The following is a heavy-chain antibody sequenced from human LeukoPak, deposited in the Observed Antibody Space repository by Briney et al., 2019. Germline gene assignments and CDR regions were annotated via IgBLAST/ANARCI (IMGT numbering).Heavy chain of an antibody. Sequence: GGSLRLSCAASGFTFSSYGMHWVRQAPGKGLEWVALIWYDGSNKYYADSVKGRFTISRDNSKNTLYLQMNSLRAEDTAVYYCARDARDYDNSGYYFDHWGQGTLVTVSP. CDR2: IWYDGSNK. CDR3: ARDARDYDNSGYYFDH. CDR1: GFTFSSYG. D-gene: IGHD3-22*01. J-gene: IGHJ4*02. V-gene: IGHV3-33*01.